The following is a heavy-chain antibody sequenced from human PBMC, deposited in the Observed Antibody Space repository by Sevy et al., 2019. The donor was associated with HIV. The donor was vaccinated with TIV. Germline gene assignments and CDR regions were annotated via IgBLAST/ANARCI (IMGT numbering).Heavy chain of an antibody. D-gene: IGHD2-2*01. Sequence: GGSLRLSCTASGFTFSNYGIHWVRQAPGKGLEWVAVIRYDGSNKYYQDSVKGRFTISRDNSKNTLYLQINSLRVEDTAVYYCARGALRYCSSSSGYEGDYYYYGMDVWGHGTTVTVSS. CDR2: IRYDGSNK. V-gene: IGHV3-33*01. J-gene: IGHJ6*02. CDR1: GFTFSNYG. CDR3: ARGALRYCSSSSGYEGDYYYYGMDV.